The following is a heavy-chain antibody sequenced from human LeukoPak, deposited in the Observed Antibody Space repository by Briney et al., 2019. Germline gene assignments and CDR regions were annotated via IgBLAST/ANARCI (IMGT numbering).Heavy chain of an antibody. J-gene: IGHJ4*02. D-gene: IGHD6-13*01. CDR1: GYTFTSYD. CDR3: ARSDSSSWYVY. V-gene: IGHV1-8*01. Sequence: GASVKVSCKASGYTFTSYDINWVRHATGQGLEWMGWMSPNSGNTGYAQKFQGRVTMTRNTSISTAYMELSSLRSEDTAVYYCARSDSSSWYVYWGQGTLVTVSS. CDR2: MSPNSGNT.